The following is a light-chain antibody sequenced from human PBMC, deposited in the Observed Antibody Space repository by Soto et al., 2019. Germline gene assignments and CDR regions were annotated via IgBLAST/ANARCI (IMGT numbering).Light chain of an antibody. CDR1: QNVGTY. J-gene: IGKJ4*01. CDR3: QQRFFWPRT. CDR2: DTS. Sequence: EVVLTQSPATLSLSPGETATLSCRASQNVGTYIGWYQQKPGQAPRLVIYDTSKRPSDIPARFSGRGSGTDFTLTINRLESEDFAVYYCQQRFFWPRTFGGGTKVDIK. V-gene: IGKV3-11*01.